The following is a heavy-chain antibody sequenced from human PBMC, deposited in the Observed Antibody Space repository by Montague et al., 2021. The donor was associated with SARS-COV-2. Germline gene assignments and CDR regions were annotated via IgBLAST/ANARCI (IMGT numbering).Heavy chain of an antibody. D-gene: IGHD2-21*02. V-gene: IGHV4-59*01. CDR2: IYDSGSA. J-gene: IGHJ5*02. CDR3: ARAYCGGDCHVGP. CDR1: VGSISNYY. Sequence: SETLSLTCTVPVGSISNYYWTWIRQPPGKGLEWIGCIYDSGSANYNPSLKSRSTISVDTSNNQFSLRLSSVTAADTAVYYCARAYCGGDCHVGPWGQGILVTVSS.